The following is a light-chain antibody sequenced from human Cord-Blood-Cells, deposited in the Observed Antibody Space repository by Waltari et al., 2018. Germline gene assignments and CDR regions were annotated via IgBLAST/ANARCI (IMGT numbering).Light chain of an antibody. V-gene: IGKV3-20*01. J-gene: IGKJ5*01. CDR2: GAS. CDR3: QQYGSSPIT. Sequence: EMVLTQSPGTLSWSPGERATLSCRASQSVSSSYLAWYHQKPGPAPRLLIYGASSRATGIPDRFSGSGSGTDFIFTISRLEPEDFAVYYCQQYGSSPITFGQGTRLEIK. CDR1: QSVSSSY.